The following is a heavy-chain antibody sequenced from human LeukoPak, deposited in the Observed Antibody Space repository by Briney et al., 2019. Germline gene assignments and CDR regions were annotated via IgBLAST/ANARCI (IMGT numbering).Heavy chain of an antibody. D-gene: IGHD3-22*01. CDR2: IYPGDSDT. Sequence: GESLKISCKGSGYSFTSYWIGWVRQMPGKGLEWMGIIYPGDSDTRYSPSFQGQVTISADKSISTAYLQWSSLKASDTAMYYCARLYYYDSSGYYYYYMDVWGKGTTVTISS. CDR1: GYSFTSYW. V-gene: IGHV5-51*01. J-gene: IGHJ6*03. CDR3: ARLYYYDSSGYYYYYMDV.